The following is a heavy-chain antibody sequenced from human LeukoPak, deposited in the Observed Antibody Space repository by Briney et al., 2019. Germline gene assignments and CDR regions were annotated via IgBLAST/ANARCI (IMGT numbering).Heavy chain of an antibody. CDR3: ASLNHYGSGSYDY. V-gene: IGHV4-30-2*01. J-gene: IGHJ4*02. CDR1: GGSISGGGYY. Sequence: SETLSLTCTVSGGSISGGGYYWSWIRQHPGKGLEWIGYIYHSGSTYYNPSLKSRVTISVDRSKNQFSLKLSSVTAADTAVYYCASLNHYGSGSYDYWGQGTLVTVSS. D-gene: IGHD3-10*01. CDR2: IYHSGST.